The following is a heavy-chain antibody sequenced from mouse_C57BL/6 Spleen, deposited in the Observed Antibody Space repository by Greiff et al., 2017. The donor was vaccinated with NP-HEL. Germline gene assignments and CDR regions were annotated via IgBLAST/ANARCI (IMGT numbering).Heavy chain of an antibody. J-gene: IGHJ2*01. CDR1: GYTFTSYG. CDR3: ARRDSSGYSIFDY. D-gene: IGHD3-2*02. V-gene: IGHV1-81*01. Sequence: VQRVESGAELARPGASVKLSCKASGYTFTSYGISWVKQRTGQGLEWIGEIYPRSGNTYYNEKFKGKATLTADKSSSTAYMELRSLTSEDSAVYFCARRDSSGYSIFDYWGQGTTLTVSS. CDR2: IYPRSGNT.